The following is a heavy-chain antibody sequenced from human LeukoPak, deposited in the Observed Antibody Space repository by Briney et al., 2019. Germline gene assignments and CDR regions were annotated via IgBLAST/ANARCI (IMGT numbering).Heavy chain of an antibody. Sequence: GGSLRLSCAASGFTFSSYSMNWVRQAPGKGLEWVSSISSSSSYIYYADSVKGRFTISRDNAKNSLFLQMNSLRAEDTAVYYCARDLRYNWTPYYYYYGMDVWGQGTTVTVSS. CDR3: ARDLRYNWTPYYYYYGMDV. CDR1: GFTFSSYS. J-gene: IGHJ6*02. V-gene: IGHV3-21*01. CDR2: ISSSSSYI. D-gene: IGHD1-20*01.